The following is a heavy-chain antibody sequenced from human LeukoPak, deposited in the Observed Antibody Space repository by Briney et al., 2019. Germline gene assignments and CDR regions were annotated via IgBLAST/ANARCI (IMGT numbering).Heavy chain of an antibody. CDR2: ISYEGSNK. CDR3: AKDLRNIHYLDY. Sequence: PGGSLRLSCAASGFTFSSYGMHWVRQAPGKGLEGVAVISYEGSNKYYADSVKGRFTISRDNSKNTLYLQMNSLRAEDTAVYYCAKDLRNIHYLDYWGQGTLVTVSS. D-gene: IGHD1-14*01. J-gene: IGHJ4*02. CDR1: GFTFSSYG. V-gene: IGHV3-30*18.